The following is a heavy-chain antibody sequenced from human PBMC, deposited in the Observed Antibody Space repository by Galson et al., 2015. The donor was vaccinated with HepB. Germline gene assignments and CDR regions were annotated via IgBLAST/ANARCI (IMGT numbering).Heavy chain of an antibody. D-gene: IGHD6-13*01. Sequence: SVKVSCKASGGTFSNYAISWVRQAPGQGLEWMGGIIPIFGTANYAQKFQGRVTITADESTSTAYMELSSLRSEDTAVYYCARAGIAAAGTDGGDAFDIWGQGTMVTVSS. CDR2: IIPIFGTA. J-gene: IGHJ3*02. CDR1: GGTFSNYA. V-gene: IGHV1-69*13. CDR3: ARAGIAAAGTDGGDAFDI.